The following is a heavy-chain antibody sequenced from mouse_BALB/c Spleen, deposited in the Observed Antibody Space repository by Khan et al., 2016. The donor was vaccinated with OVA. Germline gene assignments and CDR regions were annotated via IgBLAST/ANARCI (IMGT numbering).Heavy chain of an antibody. CDR3: SCSSGNYWFAY. CDR1: GYTLIDYG. J-gene: IGHJ3*01. Sequence: QIQLVQSGPELKKPGETVKISCKASGYTLIDYGMNWVKQAPGKGLKWMGWINTYTGEATYADDFKGRFAFSLEKSASTAYLQINNLKTEDTATYICSCSSGNYWFAYWGQGTLVTVSA. CDR2: INTYTGEA. V-gene: IGHV9-3-1*01. D-gene: IGHD2-1*01.